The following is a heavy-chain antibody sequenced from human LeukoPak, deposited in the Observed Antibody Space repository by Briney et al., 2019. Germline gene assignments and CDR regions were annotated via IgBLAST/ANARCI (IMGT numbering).Heavy chain of an antibody. CDR1: GFTVRSNY. CDR3: ARADGYSSWFVH. V-gene: IGHV3-53*01. CDR2: MYSGDST. D-gene: IGHD5-18*01. Sequence: HSGGSLRLSCAASGFTVRSNYMTWVRQAPGKGLEWVSVMYSGDSTYYDDSVKGRFTISRDNSKNTLDLQMNSLRDEDTGVYYCARADGYSSWFVHWGLGTLVTVSS. J-gene: IGHJ5*02.